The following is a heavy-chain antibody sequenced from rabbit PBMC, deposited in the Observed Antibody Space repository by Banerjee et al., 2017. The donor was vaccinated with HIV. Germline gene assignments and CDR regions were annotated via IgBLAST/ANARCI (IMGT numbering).Heavy chain of an antibody. J-gene: IGHJ4*01. Sequence: QLVESGGGLVTPGGSLKLSCKASGFTISSYYMSWVRQAPGKGLEWIGTIYAGDGSTYYASWVNGRFTISSDNAQNTLYLQLSSLTAADTATYFCASLDDGTISINLWGPGTLVTVS. CDR1: GFTISSYY. CDR3: ASLDDGTISINL. D-gene: IGHD4-2*01. V-gene: IGHV1S7*01. CDR2: IYAGDGST.